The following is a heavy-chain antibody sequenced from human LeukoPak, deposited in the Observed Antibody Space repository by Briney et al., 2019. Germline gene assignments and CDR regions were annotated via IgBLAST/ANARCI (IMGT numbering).Heavy chain of an antibody. J-gene: IGHJ4*02. CDR3: ARTSITMVRGGTGHRYYFDY. D-gene: IGHD3-10*01. CDR2: IYTSGST. Sequence: SSETLSLTCTVSGGSISSYYWSWIRQPPGKGLEWIGYIYTSGSTNYNPSLKSRVTISVDTSKNQFSLKLSSVTAADTSVYYCARTSITMVRGGTGHRYYFDYWGQGTLVTVSS. CDR1: GGSISSYY. V-gene: IGHV4-4*09.